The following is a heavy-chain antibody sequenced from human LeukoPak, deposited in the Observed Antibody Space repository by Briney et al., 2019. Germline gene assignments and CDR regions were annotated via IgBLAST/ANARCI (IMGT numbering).Heavy chain of an antibody. CDR1: GGTFSSYA. J-gene: IGHJ4*02. CDR2: IIPIFGTA. V-gene: IGHV1-69*06. CDR3: ARTGVLGITGTWALDY. Sequence: GASVKVSCKASGGTFSSYAISWVRQAPGQGLEWMGGIIPIFGTANYAQKFQGRVTITADKSTSTAYMELSSLGSEDTAVYYCARTGVLGITGTWALDYWGQGTLVTVSS. D-gene: IGHD1-20*01.